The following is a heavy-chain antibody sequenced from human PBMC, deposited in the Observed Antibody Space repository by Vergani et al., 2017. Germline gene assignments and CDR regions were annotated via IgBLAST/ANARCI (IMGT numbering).Heavy chain of an antibody. CDR3: ARDRYYLGSGRYPYFYEYGLDV. D-gene: IGHD3-10*01. V-gene: IGHV3-21*01. CDR2: ISSSSSYI. J-gene: IGHJ6*04. Sequence: EVQLVESGGGLVKRGGSLRLSCAASGFTFSSYSMNWVRQAPGKGLEWVSSISSSSSYIHYSDSLKGRFTISRDNAKSSLYLQMNSLRAEDTGVYYCARDRYYLGSGRYPYFYEYGLDVWLEGTEDTVSA. CDR1: GFTFSSYS.